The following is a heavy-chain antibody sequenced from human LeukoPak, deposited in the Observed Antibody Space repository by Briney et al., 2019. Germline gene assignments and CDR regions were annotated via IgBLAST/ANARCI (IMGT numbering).Heavy chain of an antibody. CDR2: IYYGGST. CDR3: ARQLSGDYVSFDY. CDR1: GGSISSSSYY. J-gene: IGHJ4*02. V-gene: IGHV4-39*01. D-gene: IGHD4-17*01. Sequence: PSETLSLTCTVSGGSISSSSYYWGWIRQPPGKGLEWIGSIYYGGSTYYNPSFKSRGTISVDRSTNQFSLKLSFVTAADTAVYYCARQLSGDYVSFDYWGQGTLVAVSS.